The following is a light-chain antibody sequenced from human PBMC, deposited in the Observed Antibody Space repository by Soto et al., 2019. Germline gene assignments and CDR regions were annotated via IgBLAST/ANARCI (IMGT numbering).Light chain of an antibody. CDR3: SSYAGSNTLV. CDR1: SSDVGDYNY. Sequence: QSALTQPPSASGSPGQSVTISCSGTSSDVGDYNYVSWYQKHPGKAPKLMIYEVTKRPSGVPDRFSGSKSGNTAFLTVSGLQADDEGYYYWSSYAGSNTLVFGGGPKLTVL. J-gene: IGLJ3*02. V-gene: IGLV2-8*01. CDR2: EVT.